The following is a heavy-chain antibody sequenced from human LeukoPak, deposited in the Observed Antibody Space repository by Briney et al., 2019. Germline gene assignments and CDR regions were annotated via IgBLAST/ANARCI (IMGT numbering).Heavy chain of an antibody. CDR1: GGSISSSSYY. V-gene: IGHV4-39*01. CDR2: IYYSGST. D-gene: IGHD2-2*01. CDR3: ARQLGYCSSTSCYADKVDY. Sequence: PSETLSLTCTVSGGSISSSSYYWGWIRQPPGKGLEWIGSIYYSGSTYYNPSLKSRVTISVDTSKNQFSLKLSTVTAADTAVYYCARQLGYCSSTSCYADKVDYWGQGTLVTVSS. J-gene: IGHJ4*02.